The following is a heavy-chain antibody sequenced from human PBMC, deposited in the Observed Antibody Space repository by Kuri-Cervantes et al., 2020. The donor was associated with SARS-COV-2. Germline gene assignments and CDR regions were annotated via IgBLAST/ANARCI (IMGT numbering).Heavy chain of an antibody. D-gene: IGHD4-17*01. CDR2: INPDGSYT. Sequence: GESLKISCAASGFTFSGHWIHWVRQAPGKGLVWVSRINPDGSYTNNADSVKGRFTLSRDNAKNMLFLQMNSLRAEDTAVYYCTRALRRTTVTTYDYWGQGTLVTVSS. J-gene: IGHJ4*02. CDR3: TRALRRTTVTTYDY. V-gene: IGHV3-74*01. CDR1: GFTFSGHW.